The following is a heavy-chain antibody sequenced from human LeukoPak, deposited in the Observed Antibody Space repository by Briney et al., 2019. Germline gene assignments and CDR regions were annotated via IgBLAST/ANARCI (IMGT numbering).Heavy chain of an antibody. CDR2: INPNSGGT. J-gene: IGHJ4*02. Sequence: ASVQVSCKASGYNFTGYYMHWVRQAPGPGLEWMGWINPNSGGTNYAQKFQGRVTMTRDTSISTAYMELSRLRSDDTAVYYCARYSGGQWLDLDYWGQGTLVTVSS. D-gene: IGHD6-19*01. CDR3: ARYSGGQWLDLDY. CDR1: GYNFTGYY. V-gene: IGHV1-2*02.